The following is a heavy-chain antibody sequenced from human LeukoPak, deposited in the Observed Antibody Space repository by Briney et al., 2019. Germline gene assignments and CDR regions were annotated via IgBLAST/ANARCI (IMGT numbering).Heavy chain of an antibody. CDR3: VPTKLQTDAFDI. J-gene: IGHJ3*02. D-gene: IGHD5-24*01. CDR1: GYTFTSYY. CDR2: INPSGGST. V-gene: IGHV1-46*01. Sequence: SVKVSCKASGYTFTSYYMHWVRQAPGQGLEWMGIINPSGGSTSYAQKFQGRVTMTRDTSTSTVYMELSSLRSEDTAVYYCVPTKLQTDAFDIWGQGTMVTVSS.